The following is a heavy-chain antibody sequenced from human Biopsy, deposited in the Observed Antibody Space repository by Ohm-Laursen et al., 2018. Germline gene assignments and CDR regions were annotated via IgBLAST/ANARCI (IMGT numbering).Heavy chain of an antibody. V-gene: IGHV2-5*01. CDR2: IFWTNYM. D-gene: IGHD5-18*01. Sequence: PQTLMLTGTFYGFSLSNSGVGVAWILQPPGTALEWLAIIFWTNYMYFSPSLRSRLTITKDTTRNQVVHTVTNMDPVDSVTYSCAHARGYSYGYSYFDYWGQGTLVTVSS. CDR3: AHARGYSYGYSYFDY. CDR1: GFSLSNSGVG. J-gene: IGHJ4*02.